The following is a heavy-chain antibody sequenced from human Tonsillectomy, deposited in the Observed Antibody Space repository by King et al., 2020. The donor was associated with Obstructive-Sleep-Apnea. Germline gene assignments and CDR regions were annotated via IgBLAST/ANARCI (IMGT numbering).Heavy chain of an antibody. Sequence: QLQESGPGLVKPSETLSLTCTVSGGSISSYYWSWIRQPPGKGLEWIGYFYYTGSTNYNPALKGRVTISVETSKNHVPLQLSSVTAADTAVYYCAGHFYSIGYSGAFDIWGQGAMVTVSS. CDR3: AGHFYSIGYSGAFDI. CDR2: FYYTGST. CDR1: GGSISSYY. J-gene: IGHJ3*02. D-gene: IGHD3-22*01. V-gene: IGHV4-59*08.